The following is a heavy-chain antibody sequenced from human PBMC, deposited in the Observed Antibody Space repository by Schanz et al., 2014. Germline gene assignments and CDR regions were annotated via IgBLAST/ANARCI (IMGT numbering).Heavy chain of an antibody. CDR3: ARGVRIDY. D-gene: IGHD3-3*01. CDR2: ISGSGGDT. J-gene: IGHJ4*02. CDR1: GFTFSRYW. V-gene: IGHV3-21*01. Sequence: EVRLVQSGGGLVQPGGSLRLSCAASGFTFSRYWMQWVRQAPGQGLEWVSTISGSGGDTYPADSVKGRFTISRDNAKNSLYLQMNSLTAEDTAVYYCARGVRIDYWGQGTLVTVSS.